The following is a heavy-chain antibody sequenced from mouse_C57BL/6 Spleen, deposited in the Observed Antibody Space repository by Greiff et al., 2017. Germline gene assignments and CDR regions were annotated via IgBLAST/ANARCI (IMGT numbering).Heavy chain of an antibody. CDR1: GFTFSDYG. CDR3: ARRRYGSSYGAMDY. V-gene: IGHV5-17*01. J-gene: IGHJ4*01. CDR2: ISSGSSTI. Sequence: EVQGVESGGGLVKPGGSLKLSCAASGFTFSDYGMHWVRQAPEKGLEWVAYISSGSSTIYYADTVKGRFTISRDNAKNTLFLQMTSLRSEDTAMYYCARRRYGSSYGAMDYWGQGTSVTVSS. D-gene: IGHD1-1*01.